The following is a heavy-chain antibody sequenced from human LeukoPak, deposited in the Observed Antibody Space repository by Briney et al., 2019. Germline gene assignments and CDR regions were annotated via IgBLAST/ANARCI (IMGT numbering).Heavy chain of an antibody. J-gene: IGHJ4*02. D-gene: IGHD3-3*01. CDR3: ARSRVWSDYWGYFDY. CDR2: IYHSGST. Sequence: PSETLSLTCTVSGGSISSGDYYWSWVRQPPGKGLEWIGYIYHSGSTNYNPSLKSRVNLSVDMAKNQISLKMSSVTAADTAVYYCARSRVWSDYWGYFDYWGQGILVTVSS. V-gene: IGHV4-61*08. CDR1: GGSISSGDYY.